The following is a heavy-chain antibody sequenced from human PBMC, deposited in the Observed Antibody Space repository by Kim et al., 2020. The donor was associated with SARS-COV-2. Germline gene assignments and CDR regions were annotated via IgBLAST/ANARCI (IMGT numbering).Heavy chain of an antibody. CDR2: IYYSGST. V-gene: IGHV4-39*01. Sequence: SETLSLTCTVSGGSISSSSYYWGWIRQPPGKGLEWIGSIYYSGSTYYNPSLKSRVTISVDTSKNQFSLKLSSVTAADTAVYYCARHGAGYCSGGSCPKQRYGNDAFDIWGQGTMVTVSS. CDR3: ARHGAGYCSGGSCPKQRYGNDAFDI. D-gene: IGHD2-15*01. J-gene: IGHJ3*02. CDR1: GGSISSSSYY.